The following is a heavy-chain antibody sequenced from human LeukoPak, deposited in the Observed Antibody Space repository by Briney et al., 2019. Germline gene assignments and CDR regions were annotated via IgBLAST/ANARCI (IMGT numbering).Heavy chain of an antibody. Sequence: QPGGSLRLSCAASGFTFSSYAFSWVRQAPGKGLEWVSAISGSGGTTYYADSVKGRFTISKDNSKTTVYLQMNSLRADDTAVYYCAKVTKWPNWFDPWGQGTLVTVSS. CDR1: GFTFSSYA. CDR2: ISGSGGTT. V-gene: IGHV3-23*01. D-gene: IGHD1-1*01. CDR3: AKVTKWPNWFDP. J-gene: IGHJ5*02.